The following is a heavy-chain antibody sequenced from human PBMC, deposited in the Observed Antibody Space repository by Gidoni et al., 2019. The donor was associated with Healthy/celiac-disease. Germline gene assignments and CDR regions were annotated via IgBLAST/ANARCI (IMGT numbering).Heavy chain of an antibody. CDR3: TRAKYVLLWFGELFGN. D-gene: IGHD3-10*01. V-gene: IGHV3-49*04. J-gene: IGHJ4*02. CDR1: GFTFGVYA. CDR2: IRSKAYGGTT. Sequence: EVQLVESGGGLVQPGRSLRRSCTASGFTFGVYAMSWVRQAPGKGLEWVGFIRSKAYGGTTEYAASVKGRFTISRDDSKSIAYLQMNSLKTEDTAVYYCTRAKYVLLWFGELFGNWGQGTLVTVSS.